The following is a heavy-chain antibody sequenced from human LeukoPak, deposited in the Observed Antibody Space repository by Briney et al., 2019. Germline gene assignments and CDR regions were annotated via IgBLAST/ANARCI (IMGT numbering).Heavy chain of an antibody. V-gene: IGHV3-23*01. D-gene: IGHD3-22*01. CDR2: ISGSGGST. CDR3: AKDPSFYYDSSY. Sequence: PGGSLRLSCAASGFTFSSYGMSWVCQAPGKGLEWVSAISGSGGSTYYADSVKGRFTISRDNSKNTLYLQMNSLRAEDTAVYYCAKDPSFYYDSSYWGQGTLVTVSS. J-gene: IGHJ4*02. CDR1: GFTFSSYG.